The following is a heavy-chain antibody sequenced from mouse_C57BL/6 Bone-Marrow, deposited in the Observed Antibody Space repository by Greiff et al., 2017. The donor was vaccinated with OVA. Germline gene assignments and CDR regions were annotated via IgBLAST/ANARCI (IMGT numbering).Heavy chain of an antibody. CDR2: INYDGSST. V-gene: IGHV5-16*01. CDR1: GFTFSDYY. D-gene: IGHD1-1*01. CDR3: ARGLRSFAY. J-gene: IGHJ3*01. Sequence: EVQLQESEGGLVQPGSSMKLSCTASGFTFSDYYMAWVRQVPEKGLEWVANINYDGSSTYYLDSLKSRFIISRDNAKNILYLQMSSLKSEDTATYYCARGLRSFAYWGQGTLVTVSA.